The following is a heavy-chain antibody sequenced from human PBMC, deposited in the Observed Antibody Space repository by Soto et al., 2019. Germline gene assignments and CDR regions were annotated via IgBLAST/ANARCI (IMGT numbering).Heavy chain of an antibody. CDR3: ASGSFLGVAPPYYYCGMDV. V-gene: IGHV1-18*04. CDR2: ISAYNGNT. J-gene: IGHJ6*02. D-gene: IGHD3-3*01. Sequence: ASVKVSCKASGYTFTSYGISWVRQAPGQGVEWMGWISAYNGNTNYQQKLQGRVTMTTDTSTRTAYIELRSLRCDGTDVYCCASGSFLGVAPPYYYCGMDVWGQGTTVTVSS. CDR1: GYTFTSYG.